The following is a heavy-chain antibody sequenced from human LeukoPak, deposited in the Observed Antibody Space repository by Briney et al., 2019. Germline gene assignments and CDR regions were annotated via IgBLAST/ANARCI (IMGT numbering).Heavy chain of an antibody. D-gene: IGHD1-7*01. CDR1: GFTFSSYS. V-gene: IGHV3-20*01. CDR2: TNRRGDIT. J-gene: IGHJ4*02. Sequence: GGSLRLSCAASGFTFSSYSMNWVRQAPGKGLEWVSGTNRRGDITGYADFVKGRFTISRDNAKNSLYLQMNSLRVEDTALYHCARKGLGGELGGFDSWGQGTLVTVSS. CDR3: ARKGLGGELGGFDS.